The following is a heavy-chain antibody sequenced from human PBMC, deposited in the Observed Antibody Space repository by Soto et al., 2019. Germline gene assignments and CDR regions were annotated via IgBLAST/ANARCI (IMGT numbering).Heavy chain of an antibody. Sequence: EVPLVESGGGLVQPGGSLRLSCEASGFTLSGYWMHWVRQVPGKGLVWVSRISPDGSDPTHADSVKGRFTVSRDNATNTLYLQMNSLRPEDTAVHYCLRPRYDSSGTPFDYWGQGTLVSVSS. CDR2: ISPDGSDP. D-gene: IGHD3-22*01. V-gene: IGHV3-74*01. J-gene: IGHJ4*02. CDR1: GFTLSGYW. CDR3: LRPRYDSSGTPFDY.